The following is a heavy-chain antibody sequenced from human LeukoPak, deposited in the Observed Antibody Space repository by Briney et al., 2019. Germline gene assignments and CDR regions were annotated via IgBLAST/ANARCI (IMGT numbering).Heavy chain of an antibody. Sequence: SETLSLTCTVSGGSTSSRSYYWGWIRQPPGKGLEWIGSIYYSGSTYYNPSLKSRVTISVDTSKNQFSLKLSSVTAADTAVYYCASIAVAGHYYFDYWGQGTLVTVSS. J-gene: IGHJ4*02. CDR1: GGSTSSRSYY. V-gene: IGHV4-39*01. CDR3: ASIAVAGHYYFDY. CDR2: IYYSGST. D-gene: IGHD6-19*01.